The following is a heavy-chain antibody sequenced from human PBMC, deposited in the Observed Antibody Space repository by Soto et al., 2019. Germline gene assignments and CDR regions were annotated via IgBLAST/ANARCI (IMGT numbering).Heavy chain of an antibody. CDR1: GFTFSSYD. CDR3: ANRAAEESCLTTTSCFLIAFDI. CDR2: ISGSGAST. V-gene: IGHV3-23*01. Sequence: GGSLRLSCAASGFTFSSYDMRWVRQAPGKGLEWVSGISGSGASTYYADSVKGRFTISRGNSKNTLYLQMNSLRAEDTALYYCANRAAEESCLTTTSCFLIAFDIWGQGTAVTVSS. D-gene: IGHD2-2*01. J-gene: IGHJ3*02.